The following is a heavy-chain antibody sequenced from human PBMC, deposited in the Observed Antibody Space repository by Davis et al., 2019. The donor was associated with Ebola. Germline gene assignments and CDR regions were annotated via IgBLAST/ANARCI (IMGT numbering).Heavy chain of an antibody. V-gene: IGHV4-59*01. J-gene: IGHJ6*02. CDR3: ARGNYGDYIVLYYYNMDV. D-gene: IGHD4-17*01. Sequence: MPSETLSLTCTVSGGSTNNYFWSWIRQPPGKGVEWIGNIHYLGNTNYNPYLKSRVTMSVDTSKNQFSLKLSSVTAADTAVYYCARGNYGDYIVLYYYNMDVWGQGTTVTVSS. CDR1: GGSTNNYF. CDR2: IHYLGNT.